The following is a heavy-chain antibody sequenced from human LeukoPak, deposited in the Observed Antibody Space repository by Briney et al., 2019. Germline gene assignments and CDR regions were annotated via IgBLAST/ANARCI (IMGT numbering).Heavy chain of an antibody. CDR1: GGSFSGYY. V-gene: IGHV4-34*01. D-gene: IGHD6-6*01. CDR2: INHSGST. J-gene: IGHJ5*02. Sequence: KASETLSLTCAVYGGSFSGYYWSWIRQPPGKGLEWIGEINHSGSTSYNPSLKSRVTISVDTSKNQFSLKLSSVTAADTAVYYCARDLAWGSSSVWFDPWGQGTLVTVSS. CDR3: ARDLAWGSSSVWFDP.